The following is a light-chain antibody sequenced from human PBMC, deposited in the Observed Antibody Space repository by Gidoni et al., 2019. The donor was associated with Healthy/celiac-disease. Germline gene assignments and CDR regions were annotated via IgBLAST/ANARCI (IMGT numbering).Light chain of an antibody. J-gene: IGKJ3*01. Sequence: DIDMTQPPSSLSAPVGDSFTITCRASQSISSYLTWYQQNPGKAPKLLIYAASSLPRGVPSRFSSSRSGTDYTLTISSLQPEEFATYYCQQRYSTPRSFGPGTKVEIK. V-gene: IGKV1-39*01. CDR3: QQRYSTPRS. CDR2: AAS. CDR1: QSISSY.